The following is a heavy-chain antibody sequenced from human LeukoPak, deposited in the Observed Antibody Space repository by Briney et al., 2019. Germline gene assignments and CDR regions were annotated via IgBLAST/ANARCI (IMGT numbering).Heavy chain of an antibody. CDR1: DDSITMYY. D-gene: IGHD1-1*01. Sequence: SETLSLTCSVSDDSITMYYWTWIRQPPGKGLEWIGYVDHTGSTNFNPSLNGRVSISRDTTKNLFSLRLRSVTAADTAVYFCARGRVSSSTWYSTYYYYFYMNVWGKGTTVTVSS. V-gene: IGHV4-59*01. J-gene: IGHJ6*03. CDR2: VDHTGST. CDR3: ARGRVSSSTWYSTYYYYFYMNV.